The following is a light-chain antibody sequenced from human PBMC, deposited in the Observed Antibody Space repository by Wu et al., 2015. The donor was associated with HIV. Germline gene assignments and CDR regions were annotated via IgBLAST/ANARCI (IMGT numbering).Light chain of an antibody. V-gene: IGKV1-39*01. Sequence: DIQMTQSPSSLSASVGDTVTITCRASQNIRTYLSRFQQKPGKAPQLLIYAASVLQSGVPSRFSGGGSGTEFTLTISRLQPEDFASYYCQQTYDTPRSFGQGTKVEIK. CDR2: AAS. J-gene: IGKJ1*01. CDR1: QNIRTY. CDR3: QQTYDTPRS.